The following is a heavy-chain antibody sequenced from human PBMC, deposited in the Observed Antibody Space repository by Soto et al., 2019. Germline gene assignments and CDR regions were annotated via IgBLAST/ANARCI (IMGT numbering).Heavy chain of an antibody. Sequence: QVQLVQSGAEVKKPGSSVKVSCKASGGTFSSYAISWVRQAPGQGLEWMGGIIPILGTANYAQKFQGRVTITADESTSTASMELSSLRSEDTAVYYCASRYSGYDLTPFDYWGQGTLVTVSS. V-gene: IGHV1-69*01. CDR1: GGTFSSYA. CDR2: IIPILGTA. J-gene: IGHJ4*02. CDR3: ASRYSGYDLTPFDY. D-gene: IGHD5-12*01.